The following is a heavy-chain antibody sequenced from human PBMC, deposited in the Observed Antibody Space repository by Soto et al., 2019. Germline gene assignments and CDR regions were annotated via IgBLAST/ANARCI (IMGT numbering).Heavy chain of an antibody. Sequence: DVQLVESGGGLAKPGGSLRLSCAASDFACSTYNMNWVRQAQGKGLVWVSSIPSSTSYIFYAYSVKGRFTISRDTAKNSLYLQMHSLRAEHTAVYYCARDFGGILRFGESWGQGTLVTVSS. J-gene: IGHJ5*02. CDR3: ARDFGGILRFGES. CDR1: DFACSTYN. D-gene: IGHD3-10*01. CDR2: IPSSTSYI. V-gene: IGHV3-21*01.